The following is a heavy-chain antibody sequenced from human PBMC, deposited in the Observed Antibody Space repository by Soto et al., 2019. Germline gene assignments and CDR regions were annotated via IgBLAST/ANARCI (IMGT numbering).Heavy chain of an antibody. CDR1: GYTFTSYG. CDR3: ARSRSLDP. CDR2: ISAYNGNT. J-gene: IGHJ5*02. V-gene: IGHV1-18*01. Sequence: ASVKVSCKASGYTFTSYGISWVRQAPGQGLEWMGWISAYNGNTNYAQKLQGRVTMTRDTSTSTVYMELSSLRFEDTAVYYCARSRSLDPWGQGTLVTVSS.